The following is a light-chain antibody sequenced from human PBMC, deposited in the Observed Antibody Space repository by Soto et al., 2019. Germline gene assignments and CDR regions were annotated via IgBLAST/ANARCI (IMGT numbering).Light chain of an antibody. Sequence: EIVLTQSPATLSLSPGERATLSCRASQSVSRHLAWYQQRPGQAPRLLIYDIYYRASGIPGRFSGSGSGTDFTLTISSLEPEDSAVYYCQQRSNWPRITFGQGTKLEIK. CDR1: QSVSRH. CDR3: QQRSNWPRIT. J-gene: IGKJ2*01. CDR2: DIY. V-gene: IGKV3-11*01.